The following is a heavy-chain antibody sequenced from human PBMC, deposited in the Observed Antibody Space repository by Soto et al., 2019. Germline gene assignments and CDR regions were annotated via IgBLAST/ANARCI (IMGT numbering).Heavy chain of an antibody. CDR3: ARITRSPNSGYFDY. CDR2: IYSSGSS. V-gene: IGHV4-61*08. CDR1: GGSISSGGYY. D-gene: IGHD3-10*01. J-gene: IGHJ4*02. Sequence: SETLSLTCAVSGGSISSGGYYWTWLRQPPGKGLEWIAYIYSSGSSKYNPSLQSRVTISEDTSKNQFSLRLTSVTAADTAFYYCARITRSPNSGYFDYWGQGVLVTVSS.